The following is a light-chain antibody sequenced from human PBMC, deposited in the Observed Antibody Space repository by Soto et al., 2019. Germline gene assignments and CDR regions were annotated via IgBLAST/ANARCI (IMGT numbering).Light chain of an antibody. CDR1: RGIYTH. CDR2: AAS. Sequence: DIQMTQSPSSLSASVGDRVTITCRASRGIYTHLAWYQQKPGNAPKLLIYAASTLPSGVPSRFSASGSGTDFTLTISALESEDFGAYYCQTYGKAPRTFGPGTRVDVK. V-gene: IGKV1-27*01. CDR3: QTYGKAPRT. J-gene: IGKJ1*01.